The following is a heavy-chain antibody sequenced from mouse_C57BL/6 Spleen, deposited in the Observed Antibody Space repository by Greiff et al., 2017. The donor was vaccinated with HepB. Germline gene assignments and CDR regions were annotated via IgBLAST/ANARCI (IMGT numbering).Heavy chain of an antibody. Sequence: QVQLQQPGAELVRPGSSVKLSCKASGYTFTSYWMDWVKQRPGQGLEWIGNIYPSDSETHYNQKFKDKATLTVDKSSSTAYMQLSSLTSEDSAVYYCARSLSAWFAYWGQGTLGTVSA. V-gene: IGHV1-61*01. CDR1: GYTFTSYW. CDR3: ARSLSAWFAY. J-gene: IGHJ3*01. CDR2: IYPSDSET.